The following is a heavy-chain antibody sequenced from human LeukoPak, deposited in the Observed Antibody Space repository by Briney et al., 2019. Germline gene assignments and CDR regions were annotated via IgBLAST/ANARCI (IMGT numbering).Heavy chain of an antibody. V-gene: IGHV4-59*01. J-gene: IGHJ6*02. CDR3: ARGRETYYDFWSGSYYYYYGMDV. CDR1: GGSISSYY. Sequence: SETLSLTCTVSGGSISSYYWSWIRQPPGKGLEWIGYIYYSGSTNYNPSLKSRVTISVDTSKNQFSLKLSSVTAADTAVYYCARGRETYYDFWSGSYYYYYGMDVWGQGTTVTVSS. CDR2: IYYSGST. D-gene: IGHD3-3*01.